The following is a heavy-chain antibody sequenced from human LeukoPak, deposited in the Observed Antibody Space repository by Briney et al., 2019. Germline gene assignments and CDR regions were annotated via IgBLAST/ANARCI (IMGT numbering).Heavy chain of an antibody. CDR3: ARSGITTIPNFDY. Sequence: GASVKVSXKASGYTFSGYYIHWVRQAPGQGLEWMGWMNPDMGATNNAQTFQGRVTLSRDTSISTAYMELSKLRSDDTAVYYCARSGITTIPNFDYWGQGTLVTVSS. J-gene: IGHJ4*02. CDR1: GYTFSGYY. V-gene: IGHV1-2*02. D-gene: IGHD5-12*01. CDR2: MNPDMGAT.